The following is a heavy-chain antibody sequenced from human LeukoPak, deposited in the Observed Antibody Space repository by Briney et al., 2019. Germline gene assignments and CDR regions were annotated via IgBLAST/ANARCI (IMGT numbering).Heavy chain of an antibody. J-gene: IGHJ4*02. CDR2: INPSGGST. CDR1: GYTFTGYY. D-gene: IGHD3-22*01. Sequence: GASVKVSCKASGYTFTGYYMHWVRQAPGQGLEWMGIINPSGGSTSYAQKFQGRVTMTRDTSTSTVYMELSSLRSEDTAVYYCARSSRITMIVVVTKGGFDYWGQGTLVTVSS. CDR3: ARSSRITMIVVVTKGGFDY. V-gene: IGHV1-46*01.